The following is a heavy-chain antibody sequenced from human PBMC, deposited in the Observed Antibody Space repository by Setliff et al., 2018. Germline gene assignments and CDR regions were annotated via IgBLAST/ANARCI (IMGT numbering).Heavy chain of an antibody. D-gene: IGHD3-10*01. CDR2: ISGAGTTV. CDR3: ARDGVFYAMDF. CDR1: GFRFGDLY. Sequence: GGSLRLSCAASGFRFGDLYMSWVRQVPGKGLEWLSKISGAGTTVYYADSVRGRFTISRDNAKNSLYLQMNSLRAEDSAVYYCARDGVFYAMDFWGQGTMVTVSS. V-gene: IGHV3-11*04. J-gene: IGHJ6*02.